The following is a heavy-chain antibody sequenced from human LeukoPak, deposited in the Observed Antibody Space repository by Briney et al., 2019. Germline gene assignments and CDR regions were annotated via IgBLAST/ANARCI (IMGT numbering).Heavy chain of an antibody. CDR1: GYSISSGYY. D-gene: IGHD3-10*01. CDR3: AKSDYYGASDY. CDR2: IYHSGST. V-gene: IGHV4-38-2*02. Sequence: SETLSLTCTVSGYSISSGYYWGWIRQPPGKGLEWIGSIYHSGSTYYNPSLKSRVTISVDTSKNQFSLKLTSVTAADTAIYYCAKSDYYGASDYWGQGTLVTVSS. J-gene: IGHJ4*02.